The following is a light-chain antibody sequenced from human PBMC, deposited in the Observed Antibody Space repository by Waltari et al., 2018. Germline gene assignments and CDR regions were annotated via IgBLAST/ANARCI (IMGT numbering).Light chain of an antibody. CDR3: QTWDTDIRV. CDR1: SGHSSYA. V-gene: IGLV4-69*01. J-gene: IGLJ3*02. CDR2: LNSDGSH. Sequence: QLVLTQSPSASASLGASVKLTCTLSSGHSSYAIAWHRQQPEKGPRFLMKLNSDGSHSKGDGCPDRFSGSSSGTERYLTISSLQSEDEADYYCQTWDTDIRVFGGGTELTVL.